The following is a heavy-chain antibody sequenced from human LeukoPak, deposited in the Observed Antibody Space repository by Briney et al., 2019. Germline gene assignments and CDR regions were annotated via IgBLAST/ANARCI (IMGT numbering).Heavy chain of an antibody. J-gene: IGHJ4*02. D-gene: IGHD3-10*01. CDR1: GGSFGGYY. CDR2: INHSGST. Sequence: PSETLSLTCAVYGGSFGGYYWSWIRQPPGKGLEWIGEINHSGSTNYNPSLKSRVTISVDTSKNQFSLKLSSVTAADTAVYYCARRSGRVDYWGQGTLVTVSS. V-gene: IGHV4-34*01. CDR3: ARRSGRVDY.